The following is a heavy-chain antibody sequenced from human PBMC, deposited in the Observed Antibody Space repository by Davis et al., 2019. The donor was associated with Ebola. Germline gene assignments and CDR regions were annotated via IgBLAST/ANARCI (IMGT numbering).Heavy chain of an antibody. CDR3: AREDYYGSGILNWFDP. CDR2: IYHSGST. CDR1: GGSISSSNW. Sequence: MPSETLSLTCAVSGGSISSSNWWSWVRQPPGKGLEWIGEIYHSGSTNYNPSLKSRVTISVDKSKNQFSLKLSSVTAADTAVYYCAREDYYGSGILNWFDPWGQGTLVTVSS. J-gene: IGHJ5*02. D-gene: IGHD3-10*01. V-gene: IGHV4-4*02.